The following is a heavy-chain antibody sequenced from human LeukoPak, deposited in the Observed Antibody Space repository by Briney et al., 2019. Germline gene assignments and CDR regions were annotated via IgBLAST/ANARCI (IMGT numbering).Heavy chain of an antibody. J-gene: IGHJ3*02. V-gene: IGHV3-21*06. CDR2: ISSSSYYI. D-gene: IGHD3-16*01. CDR3: ARDRPYDYVWGSDGLDI. Sequence: PGGSLRLSCAASGFTFSSYSMNWVRQAPGKGREWVSYISSSSYYIYYADSAKGRFTISRDNAKNSLYLQMSGLRAEDTAVYYCARDRPYDYVWGSDGLDIWGHGTMVTVSS. CDR1: GFTFSSYS.